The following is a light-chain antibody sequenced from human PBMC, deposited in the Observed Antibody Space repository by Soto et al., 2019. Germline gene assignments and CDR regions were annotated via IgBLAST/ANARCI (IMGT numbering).Light chain of an antibody. V-gene: IGKV2-28*01. J-gene: IGKJ4*01. CDR1: QSLLHSNGRNY. CDR3: MQPLHTPLT. Sequence: DVVMTQSPFSLPVTPGEPASISCRSSQSLLHSNGRNYLDWYLQKPGQSPQLLIYLVSIRASGVPDRFSGSGSGTDFTLNISRVEAEDVGVYHCMQPLHTPLTFGGGTKVEIK. CDR2: LVS.